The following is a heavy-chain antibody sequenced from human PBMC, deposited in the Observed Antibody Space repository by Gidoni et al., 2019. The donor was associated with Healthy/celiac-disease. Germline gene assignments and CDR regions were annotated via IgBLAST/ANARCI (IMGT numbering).Heavy chain of an antibody. CDR1: GFTFSTAW. D-gene: IGHD6-19*01. J-gene: IGHJ4*02. V-gene: IGHV3-15*01. CDR3: TTHHPSSGWYKLFDY. Sequence: EVQLLESWVGLVMPEVSLTLSCSSSGFTFSTAWMSWVRQAPGKGLEWVGRIKSKTDGGTTDYAAHVKGRFNISRDDSKNTLYLQMNSLKTEDTAVYYCTTHHPSSGWYKLFDYWGQGTLVTVSS. CDR2: IKSKTDGGTT.